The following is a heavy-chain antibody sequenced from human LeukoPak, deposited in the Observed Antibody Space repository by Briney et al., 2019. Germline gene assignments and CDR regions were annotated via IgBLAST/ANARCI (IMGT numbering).Heavy chain of an antibody. J-gene: IGHJ2*01. CDR1: GFAFSSHW. D-gene: IGHD3-9*01. CDR2: IRENGTDK. V-gene: IGHV3-7*01. Sequence: GGSLRLSCAASGFAFSSHWMSWVRQAPGGGLEWVASIRENGTDKYYGYSVEGRFTISRDNAKNSLYLQMNSLRAKDTAVYYCARDQHYDILTGYTGWYFDLWGRGTLVTVSS. CDR3: ARDQHYDILTGYTGWYFDL.